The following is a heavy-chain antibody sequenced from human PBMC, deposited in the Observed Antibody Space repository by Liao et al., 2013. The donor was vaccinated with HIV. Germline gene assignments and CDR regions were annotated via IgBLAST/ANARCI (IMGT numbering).Heavy chain of an antibody. D-gene: IGHD3-3*01. J-gene: IGHJ4*02. V-gene: IGHV4-59*01. CDR1: GGSISSYY. CDR3: ARGVRDLWSAHTLDY. CDR2: IYYSGST. Sequence: QVQLQESGPGLVKPSETLSLTCTVSGGSISSYYWNWIRQPPGKGLEWIGSIYYSGSTNYSPSLKSRVTISVDTSKIQFSLRLSSVTAADTAVYYCARGVRDLWSAHTLDYWGQGTLVTVSS.